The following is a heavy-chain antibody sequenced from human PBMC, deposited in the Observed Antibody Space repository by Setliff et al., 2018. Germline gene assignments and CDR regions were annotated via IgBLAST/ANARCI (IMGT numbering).Heavy chain of an antibody. Sequence: SETLSLTCSVSGGAVSGDYWTWIRQPPGKGLEYIGYINYSGSTKYNPSLNSRVALSIDTSKNQFSLRLSSVTAADTAVYFCARVTGFLYMDVWGKGTTVTVSS. CDR2: INYSGST. J-gene: IGHJ6*03. CDR3: ARVTGFLYMDV. D-gene: IGHD3-3*01. CDR1: GGAVSGDY. V-gene: IGHV4-59*08.